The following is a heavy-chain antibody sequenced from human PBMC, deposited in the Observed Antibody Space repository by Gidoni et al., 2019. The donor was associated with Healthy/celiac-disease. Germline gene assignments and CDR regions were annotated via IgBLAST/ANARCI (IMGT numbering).Heavy chain of an antibody. CDR3: ARFAGATVTTGFDY. D-gene: IGHD4-17*01. J-gene: IGHJ4*02. Sequence: QVQLVQFGAEVKKHGASVKDSCKASGYTFTSYYMHLVRQAPGQGLEWMGIINPSVGSTSYAQKCQGRVTMTRDTSTSTVYMELSSLRSEDTAVYYCARFAGATVTTGFDYWGQGTLVTVSS. CDR2: INPSVGST. V-gene: IGHV1-46*03. CDR1: GYTFTSYY.